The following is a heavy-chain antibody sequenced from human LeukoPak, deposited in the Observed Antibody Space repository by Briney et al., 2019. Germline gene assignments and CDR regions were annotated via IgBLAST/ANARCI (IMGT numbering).Heavy chain of an antibody. V-gene: IGHV4-59*01. CDR1: GGSISSYY. CDR2: IYYSGST. D-gene: IGHD1-26*01. CDR3: ARVGGSGSPPFDI. J-gene: IGHJ3*02. Sequence: SETLSLTCTVSGGSISSYYWSWIRQPPGKGLEWIGYIYYSGSTNYNPSLKSRVTISVDTSKNQFSLKLSSVTADDTAVYYCARVGGSGSPPFDIWGQGTMVTVSS.